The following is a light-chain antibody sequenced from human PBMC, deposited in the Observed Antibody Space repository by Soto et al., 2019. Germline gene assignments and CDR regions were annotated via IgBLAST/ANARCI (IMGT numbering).Light chain of an antibody. CDR2: DAS. CDR1: QTISTY. CDR3: QQSDSTPYT. V-gene: IGKV1-39*01. J-gene: IGKJ2*01. Sequence: DIQITQSPTSLSASLVDMVTITCRASQTISTYLNWYQQKPGKAPRLLIYDASSLLSGVPSRFSGSGSGTDFTLTIASLQPEDFSTYYCQQSDSTPYTFGQGTKVDIK.